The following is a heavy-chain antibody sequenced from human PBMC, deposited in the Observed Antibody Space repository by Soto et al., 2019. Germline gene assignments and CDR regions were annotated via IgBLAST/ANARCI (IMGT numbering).Heavy chain of an antibody. J-gene: IGHJ4*02. Sequence: QVQLVQSGAEVKKPGSSVKVSCKVSGGTFSSYAVSWVRQAPGQGLEWMGGIIPMLHTPNYAQKYQDRIFINADESTSTAYMELSSLRSDDTAVYYCARGSLFGDYGDFDYWGQGTLVTVSS. CDR2: IIPMLHTP. D-gene: IGHD4-17*01. CDR1: GGTFSSYA. V-gene: IGHV1-69*01. CDR3: ARGSLFGDYGDFDY.